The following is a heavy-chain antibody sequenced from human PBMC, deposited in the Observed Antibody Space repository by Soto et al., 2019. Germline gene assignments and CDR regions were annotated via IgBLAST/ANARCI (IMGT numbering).Heavy chain of an antibody. CDR3: ARDRLYSSSWYGGYLRWFDP. J-gene: IGHJ5*02. D-gene: IGHD6-13*01. CDR2: INPSGGST. CDR1: GYTFTSYY. Sequence: ASVKVSCKASGYTFTSYYMHWVRQAPGQGLEWMGIINPSGGSTSYAQEFQGRVTMTRDTSTSTVYMELSSLRSEDTAVYYCARDRLYSSSWYGGYLRWFDPWGQGTLVTVSS. V-gene: IGHV1-46*01.